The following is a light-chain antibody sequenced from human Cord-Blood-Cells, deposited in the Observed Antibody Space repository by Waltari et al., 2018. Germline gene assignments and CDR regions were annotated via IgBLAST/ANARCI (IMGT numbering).Light chain of an antibody. CDR1: QSVSSSY. CDR2: GAS. CDR3: QQYGSSPHA. Sequence: EIVLTQSPGTLSLSPGDRATLPCRASQSVSSSYLAWYQQKPGQAPRLLIYGASSRATGIPDRFSGSGSGTDFTLTISRLEPEDFAVYYCQQYGSSPHAFGQGTKVEIK. J-gene: IGKJ1*01. V-gene: IGKV3-20*01.